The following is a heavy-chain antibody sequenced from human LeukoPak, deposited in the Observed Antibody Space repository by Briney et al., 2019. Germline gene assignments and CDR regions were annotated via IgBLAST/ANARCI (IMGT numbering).Heavy chain of an antibody. D-gene: IGHD2-15*01. CDR1: GFTVRSYW. CDR3: AQQLGYCSGGSCYFTS. V-gene: IGHV3-23*01. CDR2: INNDGDNT. J-gene: IGHJ5*02. Sequence: GGSLGLSCAASGFTVRSYWMSWVRQAPGKGLEWVSAINNDGDNTYYADSVKGRFSVSRDNSKNTLHLQMNSLRAEDTAKYYCAQQLGYCSGGSCYFTSWGQGTLVTVSS.